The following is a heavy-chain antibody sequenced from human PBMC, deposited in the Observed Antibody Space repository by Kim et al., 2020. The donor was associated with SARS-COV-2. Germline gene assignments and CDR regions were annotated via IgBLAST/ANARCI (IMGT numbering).Heavy chain of an antibody. D-gene: IGHD6-19*01. Sequence: GGSLRLSCAASGFTFSSYGMHWVRQAPGKGLEWVAVIWYDGSNKYYADSVKGRFTISRDNSKNTLYLQMNSLRAEDTAVYYCAKEYSSGWYLFDYWGQGTLVTVSS. J-gene: IGHJ4*02. CDR2: IWYDGSNK. CDR1: GFTFSSYG. CDR3: AKEYSSGWYLFDY. V-gene: IGHV3-33*06.